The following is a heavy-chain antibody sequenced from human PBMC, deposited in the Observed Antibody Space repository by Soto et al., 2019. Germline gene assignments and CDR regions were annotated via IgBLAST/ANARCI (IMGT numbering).Heavy chain of an antibody. Sequence: ASVKVSCKASGYTFTSYAMHWVRQAPGQRLEWMGWINAGNGNTKYSQKFQGRVTITRDTSASTAYMELSSLRSEDTAVYYCARGGVGATVSPGSYYYYGMDVWGQGTTVTVS. CDR3: ARGGVGATVSPGSYYYYGMDV. CDR1: GYTFTSYA. V-gene: IGHV1-3*01. D-gene: IGHD1-26*01. CDR2: INAGNGNT. J-gene: IGHJ6*02.